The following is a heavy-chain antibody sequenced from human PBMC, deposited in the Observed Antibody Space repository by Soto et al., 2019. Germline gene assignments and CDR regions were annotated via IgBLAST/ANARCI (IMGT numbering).Heavy chain of an antibody. J-gene: IGHJ6*02. CDR1: GEALGSGQSY. CDR2: TFVTGAT. V-gene: IGHV4-61*01. CDR3: ARGRSDSAGSSFGRRMDV. D-gene: IGHD3-10*01. Sequence: QVQLQESGPGLVKSSETLSLICFVSGEALGSGQSYWNWIRQAPGKGLEWIGQTFVTGATKYSGSLNSRVTMSVDTSKSQFSLTLTSVTAADSATYFCARGRSDSAGSSFGRRMDVWGQGTTVTVSS.